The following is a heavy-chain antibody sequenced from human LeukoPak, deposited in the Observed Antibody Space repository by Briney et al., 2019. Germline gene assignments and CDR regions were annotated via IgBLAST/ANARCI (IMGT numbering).Heavy chain of an antibody. CDR3: AKAVGAFVI. CDR1: GFTFSSYV. J-gene: IGHJ3*02. V-gene: IGHV3-23*01. Sequence: GGTLRLSSAASGFTFSSYVMSWVRQARGKGLEWVSAMSNSGGSTNYADSVKGRFTIPRDNSKNTLYLQMNSLRAEDTAVYYCAKAVGAFVIWGQGTMVTVSS. CDR2: MSNSGGST.